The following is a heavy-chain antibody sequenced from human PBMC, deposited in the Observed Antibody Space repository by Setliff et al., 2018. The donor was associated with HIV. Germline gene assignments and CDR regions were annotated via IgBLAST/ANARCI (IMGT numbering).Heavy chain of an antibody. V-gene: IGHV4-31*03. J-gene: IGHJ3*02. Sequence: PSETLSLTCTVSGGSISSGGYYWSWIRQHPGRGLEWIGYIYYSGNTYYNPPLKSRLTISVDTSKNHFSLKLSSVTAADTAVYYCARAFCSSASCYGGGDAFDIWGQGTMVTVS. D-gene: IGHD2-2*01. CDR3: ARAFCSSASCYGGGDAFDI. CDR2: IYYSGNT. CDR1: GGSISSGGYY.